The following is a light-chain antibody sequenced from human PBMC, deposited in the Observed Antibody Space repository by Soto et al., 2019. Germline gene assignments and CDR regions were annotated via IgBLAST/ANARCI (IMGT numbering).Light chain of an antibody. CDR3: QQLNSYPIT. CDR2: AAS. Sequence: DLQLTQSPSFLSASVGDRVTITCRASQGFSSYLAWYQQKPGKAPKLLIYAASTLQSGVPSRFSGSGSGTEFTLTISSLQPEDFATYYCQQLNSYPITFGQGTRLEIK. J-gene: IGKJ5*01. CDR1: QGFSSY. V-gene: IGKV1-9*01.